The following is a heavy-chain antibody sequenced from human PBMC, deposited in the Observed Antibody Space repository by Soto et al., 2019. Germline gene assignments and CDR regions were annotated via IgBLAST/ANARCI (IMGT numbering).Heavy chain of an antibody. D-gene: IGHD3-22*01. CDR2: TWSDGSDK. CDR3: ARDGAHYEIGY. V-gene: IGHV3-33*01. J-gene: IGHJ4*02. CDR1: GFTFSTFG. Sequence: QVQLVESGGGVVQPGRSLRLSCAASGFTFSTFGMHWVRQAPGKGPEWVAFTWSDGSDKYYGDSVKGRFTISRDNSKNTLYLQMNSLSGEDTAVYYCARDGAHYEIGYWGQGTLVTVSS.